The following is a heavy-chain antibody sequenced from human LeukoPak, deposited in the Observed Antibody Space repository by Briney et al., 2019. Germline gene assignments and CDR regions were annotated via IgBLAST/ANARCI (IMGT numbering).Heavy chain of an antibody. V-gene: IGHV3-74*01. D-gene: IGHD5-18*01. CDR3: ARALETWIQLYGYFDY. J-gene: IGHJ4*02. CDR1: GFSFSVYW. CDR2: IKTDGSIT. Sequence: PGGSLRLSCAASGFSFSVYWMHWVRQAPGKGPVWVSRIKTDGSITDYADFVKGRFTISRDNAKNTLYLQMNSLRAEDTAVYYCARALETWIQLYGYFDYWGQGTLVTVSS.